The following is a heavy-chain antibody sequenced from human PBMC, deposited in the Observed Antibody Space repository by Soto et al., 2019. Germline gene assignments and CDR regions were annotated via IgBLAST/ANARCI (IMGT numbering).Heavy chain of an antibody. CDR3: ASSYYYDSSGYLPPGAMDV. Sequence: SETLSLTCAVSGGSISSGGYSWSWIRQPPGKGLEWIGYIYYSGSTNYNPSLKSRVTISVDTSKNQFSLKLSSVTAADTAVYYCASSYYYDSSGYLPPGAMDVWGQGTTVTVSS. CDR2: IYYSGST. CDR1: GGSISSGGYS. J-gene: IGHJ6*02. D-gene: IGHD3-22*01. V-gene: IGHV4-61*08.